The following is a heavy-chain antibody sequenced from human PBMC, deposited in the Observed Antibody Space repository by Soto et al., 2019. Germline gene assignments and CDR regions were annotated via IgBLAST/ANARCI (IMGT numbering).Heavy chain of an antibody. D-gene: IGHD2-15*01. V-gene: IGHV4-31*03. CDR2: IYYSGST. J-gene: IGHJ6*02. CDR1: GGSISSGGYY. Sequence: QVQLQESGPGLVKPSQTLSLTCTVSGGSISSGGYYWSWIRQHPGKGLEWIGYIYYSGSTYYNPSLKSRVTIAVDTSKNQVSLRLSSVTAADTAVYYCARGAGYCSGGSCYYYYYGMDVWGQGTTVTVSS. CDR3: ARGAGYCSGGSCYYYYYGMDV.